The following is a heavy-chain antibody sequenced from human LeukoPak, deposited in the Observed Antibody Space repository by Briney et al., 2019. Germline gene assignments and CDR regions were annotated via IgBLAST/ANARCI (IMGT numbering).Heavy chain of an antibody. Sequence: SVKVSCKASGGTFSSYAISWVRQAPGQGLEWMGGIIPILGTANYAQKFQGRVTITADESTSTAYMELSSLRSEDTAVYYCARVGYYYDNQFDYWGQGTLVTVSS. CDR1: GGTFSSYA. D-gene: IGHD3-22*01. CDR3: ARVGYYYDNQFDY. J-gene: IGHJ4*02. V-gene: IGHV1-69*13. CDR2: IIPILGTA.